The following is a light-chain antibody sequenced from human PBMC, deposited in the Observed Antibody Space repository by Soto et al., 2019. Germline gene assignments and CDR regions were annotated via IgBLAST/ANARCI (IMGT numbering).Light chain of an antibody. CDR1: RSVGSNY. V-gene: IGKV3-20*01. CDR3: QHYGTSIT. CDR2: ASS. Sequence: EVVLMQSPGTLCLSPGEGATLSCRASRSVGSNYLAWYHQRPGQAPRLLIYASSTRATGIPDRFSGSASGTDFTLAISRLEPEDFGVYFCQHYGTSITFGQGTRLEI. J-gene: IGKJ5*01.